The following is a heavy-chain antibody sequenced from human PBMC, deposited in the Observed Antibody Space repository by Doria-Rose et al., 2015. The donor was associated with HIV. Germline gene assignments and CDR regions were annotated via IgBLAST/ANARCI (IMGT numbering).Heavy chain of an antibody. CDR1: GVSLSSPGMG. V-gene: IGHV2-26*01. D-gene: IGHD6-13*01. Sequence: QITLKESGPVLVKPTETLTLTCTVSGVSLSSPGMGVSRIRQPPGKALEWLANIFSDDVRSYKTSRKSRLTISRGTSKSQVVLTMTDMDPVDTATYYCARIKSSRWYHKSYFDFWGQGTLVIVSA. CDR2: IFSDDVR. J-gene: IGHJ4*02. CDR3: ARIKSSRWYHKSYFDF.